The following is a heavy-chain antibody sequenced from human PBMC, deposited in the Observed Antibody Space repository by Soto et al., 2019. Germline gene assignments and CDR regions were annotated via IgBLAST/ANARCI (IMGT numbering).Heavy chain of an antibody. Sequence: TNYWIGWVRQVPGEGLEWMGFIFPSDSVTRYSPSFQGQVTISVDKSVDTTYLQRGSLKASDTAMYYCVRGMDRNSAGFWGLGTMVTVSS. CDR2: IFPSDSVT. J-gene: IGHJ4*02. D-gene: IGHD2-2*03. CDR3: VRGMDRNSAGF. V-gene: IGHV5-51*01. CDR1: TNYW.